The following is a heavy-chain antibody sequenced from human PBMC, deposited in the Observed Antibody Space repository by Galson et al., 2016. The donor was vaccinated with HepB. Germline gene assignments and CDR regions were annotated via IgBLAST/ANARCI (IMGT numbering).Heavy chain of an antibody. J-gene: IGHJ4*02. CDR2: ISYDGSNK. CDR3: ANDNFGSGRGTI. D-gene: IGHD3-10*01. CDR1: GFTFSSYS. Sequence: SLRLSCAASGFTFSSYSMHWVRQAPGKGLEWVTLISYDGSNKHYTDSVKGRFTISRDNSKNTLYLQMNSLRAEDTAVYYCANDNFGSGRGTIWGQGTLVTVSS. V-gene: IGHV3-30-3*02.